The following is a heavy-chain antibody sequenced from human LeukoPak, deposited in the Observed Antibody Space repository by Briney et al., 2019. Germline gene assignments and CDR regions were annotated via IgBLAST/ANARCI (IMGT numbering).Heavy chain of an antibody. CDR3: ATVTTVTTIWFDP. V-gene: IGHV4-39*07. CDR2: IYYSGST. CDR1: GGSISSSSYY. D-gene: IGHD4-17*01. Sequence: SETLSLTCTVSGGSISSSSYYWGWTRQPPGKGLEWIGSIYYSGSTYYNPSLKSRVTISVDTSKNQFSLKLSSVTAADTAVYYCATVTTVTTIWFDPWGQGTLVTVSS. J-gene: IGHJ5*02.